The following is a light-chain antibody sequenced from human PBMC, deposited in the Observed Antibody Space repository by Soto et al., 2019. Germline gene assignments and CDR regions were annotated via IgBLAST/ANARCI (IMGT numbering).Light chain of an antibody. CDR2: GAS. CDR3: QQYNNWPPKYT. J-gene: IGKJ2*01. CDR1: QSISSN. Sequence: EIVMTQSPVTLSVSPGERATLSCRASQSISSNLAWYQHKPGQAPRLLIYGASTRATGIPARFSGSGSGTEFTLTISSLQSEDFAVYYCQQYNNWPPKYTFGQGTKLEIK. V-gene: IGKV3-15*01.